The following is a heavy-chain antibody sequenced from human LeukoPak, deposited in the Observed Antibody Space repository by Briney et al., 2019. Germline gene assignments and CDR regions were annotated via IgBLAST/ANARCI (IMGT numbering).Heavy chain of an antibody. D-gene: IGHD6-25*01. V-gene: IGHV1-8*03. CDR1: GYTFTSYD. CDR2: MNPNNGST. J-gene: IGHJ4*02. CDR3: ARGRSTGYPYYFEY. Sequence: ASVKVSCKASGYTFTSYDINWVRQATGQGLEWMGWMNPNNGSTGYAQKFQGRVTITRNTSISTAYMELSGLRSEDTAVYYCARGRSTGYPYYFEYWGQGALVTVSS.